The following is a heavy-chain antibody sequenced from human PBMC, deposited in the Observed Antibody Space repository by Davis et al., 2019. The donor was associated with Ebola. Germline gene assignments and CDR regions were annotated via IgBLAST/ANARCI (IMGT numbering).Heavy chain of an antibody. D-gene: IGHD3-16*01. CDR2: IYYSGST. CDR3: ARLGGLRVDP. V-gene: IGHV4-61*08. Sequence: PSETLSLTCAVSGGSISSGGYYWSWIRQPPGKGLEWIGYIYYSGSTNYNPSLKSRVTISVDTSKNQFSLKLSSVTAADTAVYYCARLGGLRVDPWGQGTLVTVSS. J-gene: IGHJ5*02. CDR1: GGSISSGGYY.